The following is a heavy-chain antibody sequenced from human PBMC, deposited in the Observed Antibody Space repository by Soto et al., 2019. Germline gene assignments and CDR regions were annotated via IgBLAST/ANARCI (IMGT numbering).Heavy chain of an antibody. CDR3: ARPLWRDDYNGGYFDL. CDR1: GFTFSSYA. D-gene: IGHD4-4*01. V-gene: IGHV3-30-3*01. Sequence: QVQLVESGGGVVQPGRSLRLSCAASGFTFSSYAMHWVRQVPGKGLEWVAVISYDGSNKYYADSVKGRFTISRDNFKNTLYLQMNSLRAEDTAVYYCARPLWRDDYNGGYFDLWGRGTLVTVSS. J-gene: IGHJ2*01. CDR2: ISYDGSNK.